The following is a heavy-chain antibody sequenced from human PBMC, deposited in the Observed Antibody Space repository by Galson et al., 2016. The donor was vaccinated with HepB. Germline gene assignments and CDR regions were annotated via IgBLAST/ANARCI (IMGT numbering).Heavy chain of an antibody. CDR2: ISGDDDHT. CDR1: GFTFSSSS. V-gene: IGHV3-23*01. J-gene: IGHJ4*02. Sequence: SLRLSCAASGFTFSSSSMSWVRQAPGKGLEWVSAISGDDDHTYYTDSGKDRFTISKDNSKNTLYLLPSSLRAEDTAVYYCAKGGAYDSWGQGTLVTVSS. CDR3: AKGGAYDS.